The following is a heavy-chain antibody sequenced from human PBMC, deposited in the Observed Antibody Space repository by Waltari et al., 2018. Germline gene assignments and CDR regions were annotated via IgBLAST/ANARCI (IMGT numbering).Heavy chain of an antibody. CDR1: GYTFTAYY. Sequence: QVLLEQSGAEVKRPGASVKVSCKASGYTFTAYYIHWVRLAPGQGLEWVGGLNPDMGTTNYARKFQGRVTMTSDSSISTAYLEVNRLNSDDTAIYYCARNSLSVAFDIWGQGTLVTVSS. J-gene: IGHJ3*02. CDR2: LNPDMGTT. D-gene: IGHD2-15*01. V-gene: IGHV1-2*02. CDR3: ARNSLSVAFDI.